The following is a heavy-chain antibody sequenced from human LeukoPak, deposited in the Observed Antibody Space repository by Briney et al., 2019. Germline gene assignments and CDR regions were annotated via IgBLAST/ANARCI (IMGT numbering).Heavy chain of an antibody. D-gene: IGHD3-16*01. CDR3: TTEYFGGFEY. V-gene: IGHV3-15*07. J-gene: IGHJ4*02. Sequence: PGGSLRLSCAVSGLTLSNVWMNWVRQAQGQGLERVGRVKNRGDGRTTGYAAPVKGRFIISRDDSKKTVYLQMDSLKTEDTAVYFCTTEYFGGFEYWGQGTLVTVSS. CDR2: VKNRGDGRTT. CDR1: GLTLSNVW.